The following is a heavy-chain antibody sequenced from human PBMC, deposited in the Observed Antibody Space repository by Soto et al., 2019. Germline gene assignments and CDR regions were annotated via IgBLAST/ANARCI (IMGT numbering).Heavy chain of an antibody. Sequence: QVQLVQSGAEVKKPGSSVKVSCKASGGTFSTYTISWVRQAPGQGLEWMGGIIPMFGTGNYAQKFQGRGTITADESTNTASMELSSLRSEDTAVYYCARRYCISPSCHYYGLDVWGQGTTVTVSS. J-gene: IGHJ6*02. CDR1: GGTFSTYT. CDR3: ARRYCISPSCHYYGLDV. CDR2: IIPMFGTG. V-gene: IGHV1-69*12. D-gene: IGHD2-2*01.